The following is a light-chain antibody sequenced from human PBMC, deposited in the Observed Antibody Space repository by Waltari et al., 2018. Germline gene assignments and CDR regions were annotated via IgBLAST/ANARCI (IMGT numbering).Light chain of an antibody. CDR3: SSHTSTVLHV. CDR1: SNDVGGYGY. J-gene: IGLJ1*01. CDR2: EVS. V-gene: IGLV2-14*03. Sequence: QSALTQPASVSGSPGQSITISCTGTSNDVGGYGYVSWYQQYPGRATNLIIYEVSYRPSSMSTRFSGSKSGNTASVTISGLQSDNEVDCYSSSHTSTVLHVFETETRVTV.